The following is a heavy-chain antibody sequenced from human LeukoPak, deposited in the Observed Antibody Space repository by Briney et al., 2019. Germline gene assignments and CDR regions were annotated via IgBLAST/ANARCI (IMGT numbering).Heavy chain of an antibody. CDR3: AKDHEPYCGGDCFNGDY. D-gene: IGHD2-21*02. J-gene: IGHJ4*02. CDR2: ILYDGSNK. Sequence: GRSLRLSCAASGFTFSRYGMHWVRQAPGKGLEGVAVILYDGSNKYYADSVKGRFTISRDNSKNTLYLQMNSLRAEDTAVYYCAKDHEPYCGGDCFNGDYWGQGTLVTVSS. V-gene: IGHV3-30*18. CDR1: GFTFSRYG.